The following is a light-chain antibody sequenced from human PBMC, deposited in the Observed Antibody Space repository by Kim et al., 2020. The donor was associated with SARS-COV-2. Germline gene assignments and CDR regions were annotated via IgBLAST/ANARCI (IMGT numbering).Light chain of an antibody. J-gene: IGLJ2*01. CDR2: QDN. V-gene: IGLV3-1*01. CDR3: QAWDSRTAG. CDR1: NLLDLS. Sequence: LSPGQTARLTCSGHNLLDLSPSCSQHKPGHSPLLVIYQDNKRPSGIPERFSGSNSGNPASLPISGTQAMDEADYYCQAWDSRTAGFGGRTQLTLL.